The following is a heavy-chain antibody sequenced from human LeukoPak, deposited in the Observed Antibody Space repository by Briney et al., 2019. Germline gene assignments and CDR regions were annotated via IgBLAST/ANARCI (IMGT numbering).Heavy chain of an antibody. D-gene: IGHD3-3*01. CDR3: AKDRAVLRFLEWPTTHYYYYYMDV. J-gene: IGHJ6*03. V-gene: IGHV3-30*02. CDR1: GFTFSSYG. CDR2: IRYDGSNK. Sequence: GGSLRLSCAASGFTFSSYGMHWVRQAPGKGPEGVAFIRYDGSNKYYADSVKGRFTISRDNSKNTLYLQMNSLRAEDTAVYYCAKDRAVLRFLEWPTTHYYYYYMDVWGKGTTVTVSS.